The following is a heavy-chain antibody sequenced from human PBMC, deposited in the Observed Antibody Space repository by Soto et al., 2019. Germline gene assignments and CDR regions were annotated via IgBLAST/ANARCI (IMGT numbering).Heavy chain of an antibody. J-gene: IGHJ4*02. CDR1: GFTFSSNW. D-gene: IGHD6-13*01. CDR3: AREQLQVVIPDY. CDR2: IKQDGSEK. Sequence: EVQLVESGGGLVQPGGSLRLSCAASGFTFSSNWMNWVRQAPGKGLEWVANIKQDGSEKYYVDSVKGRFTISRDNTKNSLYLQMNSLRAEDTAVYYCAREQLQVVIPDYWGQGTLVTVSS. V-gene: IGHV3-7*01.